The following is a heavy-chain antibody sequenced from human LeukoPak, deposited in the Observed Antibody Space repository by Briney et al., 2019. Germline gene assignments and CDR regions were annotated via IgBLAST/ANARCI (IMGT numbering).Heavy chain of an antibody. CDR2: ISSSSSYI. CDR1: GFTFSSYS. Sequence: GGSLRLSCVASGFTFSSYSMNWVRQAPGKGLEWVSSISSSSSYIYYADSVKGRFTISRDHSKNTLYLQMNILTAEDTAVYYCARVTIHTYISGWYRGQGTLVTVSS. V-gene: IGHV3-21*01. CDR3: ARVTIHTYISGWY. D-gene: IGHD6-19*01. J-gene: IGHJ4*02.